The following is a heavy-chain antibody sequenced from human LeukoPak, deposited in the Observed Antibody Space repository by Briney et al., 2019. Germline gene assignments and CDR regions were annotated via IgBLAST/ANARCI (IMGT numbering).Heavy chain of an antibody. CDR3: ARHGSTDYVDY. CDR1: GGSISSTTSY. Sequence: SETLSLTCAVSGGSISSTTSYWGWIRQHPGKGLEWIGRIYYSGSTFYNPSLKSRVTISVDTSKNQFSLRLSSVTAVDTAVYYCARHGSTDYVDYWGQGTLVTVSS. D-gene: IGHD2-2*03. V-gene: IGHV4-39*01. CDR2: IYYSGST. J-gene: IGHJ4*02.